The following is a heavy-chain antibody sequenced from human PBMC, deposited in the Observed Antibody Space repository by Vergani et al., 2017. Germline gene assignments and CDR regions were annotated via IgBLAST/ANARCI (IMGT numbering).Heavy chain of an antibody. V-gene: IGHV1-69*12. Sequence: QVQLVQSGAEVKKPGSSVKVSCKASGGTFSRYAISWVRQAPGQGLEWMGGIIPIFGTANYAQKFQCRVSITADESTRTAYMELSSLRSEDTAVYYCAREDDILTGYYRWGQGTLVTVSS. CDR1: GGTFSRYA. D-gene: IGHD3-9*01. CDR2: IIPIFGTA. J-gene: IGHJ4*02. CDR3: AREDDILTGYYR.